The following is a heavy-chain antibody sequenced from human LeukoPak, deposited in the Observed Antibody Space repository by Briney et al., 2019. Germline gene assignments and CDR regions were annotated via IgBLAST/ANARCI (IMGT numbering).Heavy chain of an antibody. D-gene: IGHD6-13*01. CDR2: INHSGST. Sequence: SETLSLTCAVYGGSFSGYYWSWIRQPPGKGLEWIGEINHSGSTNYNPSLTSRVTISVDTSKNQFSLKLSSVTAADTAVYYCARRIWYSSSWFPRGAFDIWGQGTMVTVSS. CDR1: GGSFSGYY. V-gene: IGHV4-34*01. CDR3: ARRIWYSSSWFPRGAFDI. J-gene: IGHJ3*02.